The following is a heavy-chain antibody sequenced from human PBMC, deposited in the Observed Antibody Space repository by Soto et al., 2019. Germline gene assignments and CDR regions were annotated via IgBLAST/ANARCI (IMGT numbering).Heavy chain of an antibody. Sequence: PGGSLRLSCAASGVTFSSYGMHWVRQAPGKGLEWVAVISYDGSNKYYADSVKGRFTISRDNSKNTLYLQMNSLRAEDTAVYYCAKDLEVAVPLRSNPLHNWFDPWGQGTLVTVSS. CDR2: ISYDGSNK. J-gene: IGHJ5*02. CDR3: AKDLEVAVPLRSNPLHNWFDP. CDR1: GVTFSSYG. V-gene: IGHV3-30*18. D-gene: IGHD2-15*01.